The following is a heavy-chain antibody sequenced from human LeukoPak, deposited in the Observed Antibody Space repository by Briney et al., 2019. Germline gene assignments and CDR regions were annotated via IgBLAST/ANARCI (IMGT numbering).Heavy chain of an antibody. V-gene: IGHV4-34*01. CDR2: INHSGST. Sequence: PSETLSLTCAVYGGSFSGYYWSWIRQPPGKGLEWIGEINHSGSTNYNPSLKSRVTISVDTSKNHFSLKLTSVTAADTAVYYCARGPYKYDGSGAFDIWGQGTKVTVSS. CDR3: ARGPYKYDGSGAFDI. D-gene: IGHD3-22*01. CDR1: GGSFSGYY. J-gene: IGHJ3*02.